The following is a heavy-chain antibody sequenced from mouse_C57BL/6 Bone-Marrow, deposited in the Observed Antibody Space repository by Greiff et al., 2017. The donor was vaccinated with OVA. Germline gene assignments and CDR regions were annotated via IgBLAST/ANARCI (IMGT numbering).Heavy chain of an antibody. J-gene: IGHJ1*03. CDR3: ARHWYGSFWYFDV. Sequence: EVKVVESGGGLVQPGESLKLSCESNEYEFPSHDMSWVRKTPEKRLELVAAINSDGGSTYYPDTMERRFIISRDNTKKTLDLQMSSLRSEDRAMYYCARHWYGSFWYFDVWGTGTTVTVSS. CDR2: INSDGGST. V-gene: IGHV5-2*03. CDR1: EYEFPSHD. D-gene: IGHD1-1*01.